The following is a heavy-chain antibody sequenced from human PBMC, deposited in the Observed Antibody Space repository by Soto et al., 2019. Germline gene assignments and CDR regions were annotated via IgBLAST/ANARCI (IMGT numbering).Heavy chain of an antibody. D-gene: IGHD4-17*01. CDR1: GGSISSGGYY. J-gene: IGHJ4*02. CDR2: IYYSGST. CDR3: ARSSQSPVTTFDY. Sequence: PSETLSLTCTVSGGSISSGGYYWSWIRQHPGKGLEWIGYIYYSGSTYYNPSLKSRVTISVDTSKNQFPLKLSSVTAADTAVYYCARSSQSPVTTFDYWGQGTLVTVSS. V-gene: IGHV4-31*03.